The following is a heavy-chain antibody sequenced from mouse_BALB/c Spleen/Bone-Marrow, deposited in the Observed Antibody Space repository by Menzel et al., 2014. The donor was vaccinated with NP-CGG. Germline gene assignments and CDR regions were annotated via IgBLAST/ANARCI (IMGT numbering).Heavy chain of an antibody. CDR2: ISNGGGST. V-gene: IGHV5-12*02. CDR3: ARQGTLDY. CDR1: GFTFRDYY. J-gene: IGHJ4*01. Sequence: DVHLVESGGGLVQPGGSLKLSCATSGFTFRDYYMYWVRQTPEKRLEWVAYISNGGGSTYYPDTVKGRFTISRDNAENTLYLQMSRLKAEDTAMYYCARQGTLDYWGQGTSVTVSS.